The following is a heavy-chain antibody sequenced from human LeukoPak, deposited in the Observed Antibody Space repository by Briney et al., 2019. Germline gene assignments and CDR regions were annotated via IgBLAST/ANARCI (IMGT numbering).Heavy chain of an antibody. D-gene: IGHD3-10*01. CDR2: IYYSGST. J-gene: IGHJ5*02. Sequence: SETLSLTCTVSGGSISSSSYYWGWIRQPPGKGLEWIGSIYYSGSTYYNPSLKSRVTISVDTSKNQFSLKLSSVTAADTAVYYCARLWFGESLNWFDPWGQGTLVTVSS. CDR3: ARLWFGESLNWFDP. V-gene: IGHV4-39*07. CDR1: GGSISSSSYY.